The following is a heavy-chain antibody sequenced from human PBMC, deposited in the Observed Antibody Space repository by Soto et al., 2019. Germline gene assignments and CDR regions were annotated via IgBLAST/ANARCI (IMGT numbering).Heavy chain of an antibody. D-gene: IGHD3-22*01. J-gene: IGHJ3*02. CDR2: ISGSGGST. V-gene: IGHV3-23*01. CDR1: GFTFSSYA. CDR3: AEDRLVMIVVSNAFDI. Sequence: PGGSLRLSCAASGFTFSSYAMSWVRQAPGKGLEWVSAISGSGGSTYYADSVKGRFTISRDNSKNTLYLQMNSLRAEDTAVYYCAEDRLVMIVVSNAFDIWGQGTMVTVSS.